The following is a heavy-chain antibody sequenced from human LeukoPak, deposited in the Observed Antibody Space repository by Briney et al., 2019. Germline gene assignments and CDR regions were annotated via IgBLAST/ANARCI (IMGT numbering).Heavy chain of an antibody. CDR2: ISYDGSNK. D-gene: IGHD6-6*01. J-gene: IGHJ4*02. CDR1: GFTFSSYA. CDR3: SKYSSLYGVDY. Sequence: GGSLRLSCAASGFTFSSYAMHWVRQAPGKGLEWVAVISYDGSNKYYADSVKGRFTISRDNSKNTLYLQMNSLRAEDTAVYYCSKYSSLYGVDYWGRGTLVSVSS. V-gene: IGHV3-30*04.